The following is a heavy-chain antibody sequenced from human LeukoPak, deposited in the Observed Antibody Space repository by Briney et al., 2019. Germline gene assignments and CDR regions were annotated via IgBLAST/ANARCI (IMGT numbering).Heavy chain of an antibody. CDR3: ATLTRYHSDGYTSRGYNDF. J-gene: IGHJ4*02. V-gene: IGHV1-2*02. CDR2: IGPNSGGT. D-gene: IGHD5-24*01. CDR1: GYTFTAYN. Sequence: GASVKVSCKASGYTFTAYNMHWVRQAPGQGLEWMGRIGPNSGGTDYSQKFQDRFTMTRDTSISTAYMEVSSLRSDDTAVYYCATLTRYHSDGYTSRGYNDFWGQGTLVTVSS.